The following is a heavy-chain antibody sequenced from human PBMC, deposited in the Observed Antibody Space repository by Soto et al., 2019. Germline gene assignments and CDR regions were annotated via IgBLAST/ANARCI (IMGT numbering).Heavy chain of an antibody. V-gene: IGHV1-69*06. CDR1: GGTFSDYA. J-gene: IGHJ6*02. D-gene: IGHD3-16*01. Sequence: QVQLVQSGAEVKKPGSSVKVSCKTSGGTFSDYAITWVRQAPGQGLEWMGGIIPTFATPDDAQKFQGRVTLTAYKSTSQVYMELDSLRSKDTAVYYCSRVLGYDYIWGSSVPPPSTPGGMGVWGQGTTVTVSS. CDR2: IIPTFATP. CDR3: SRVLGYDYIWGSSVPPPSTPGGMGV.